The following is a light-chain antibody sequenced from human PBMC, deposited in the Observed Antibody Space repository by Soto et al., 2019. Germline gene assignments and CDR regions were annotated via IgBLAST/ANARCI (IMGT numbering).Light chain of an antibody. J-gene: IGKJ5*01. CDR2: AAS. Sequence: DIQMTQSPSSLSASVGDRVTITCRASQSISSYLNWYQQKPGKAPKLLIYAASSLQSGVPSRFSGSGSGTDFTLTSSSLQPEDFATYYCQQSYATVGQGTRLEIK. CDR1: QSISSY. V-gene: IGKV1-39*01. CDR3: QQSYAT.